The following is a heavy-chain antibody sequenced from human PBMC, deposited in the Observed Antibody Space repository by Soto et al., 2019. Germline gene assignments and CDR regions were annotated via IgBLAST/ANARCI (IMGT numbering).Heavy chain of an antibody. CDR3: AHSPYSSSSYYFDY. Sequence: QITLKESGPTLVKPTQTLTLTCTFSGFSLSTSGVGVGWIRQPPGKALEWLALIYWDDDKRDSPFLKSRLTTTKYTYKTQVVLTMTNIDPVDTATYYCAHSPYSSSSYYFDYWGQGTLVTVSS. D-gene: IGHD6-6*01. V-gene: IGHV2-5*02. J-gene: IGHJ4*02. CDR1: GFSLSTSGVG. CDR2: IYWDDDK.